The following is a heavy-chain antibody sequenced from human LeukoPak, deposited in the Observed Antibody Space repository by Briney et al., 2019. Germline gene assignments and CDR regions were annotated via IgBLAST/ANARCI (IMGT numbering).Heavy chain of an antibody. Sequence: GGSLRLSCAASGFTFSSYGMHWVRQAPGKGLEWVAFIRYDGSNKYYADSVKGRSTISRDNSKNTLYLQMNSLRAEDTAVYYCAKDTAMANDAFDIWGQGTKVTVSS. CDR2: IRYDGSNK. D-gene: IGHD5-18*01. CDR3: AKDTAMANDAFDI. CDR1: GFTFSSYG. V-gene: IGHV3-30*02. J-gene: IGHJ3*02.